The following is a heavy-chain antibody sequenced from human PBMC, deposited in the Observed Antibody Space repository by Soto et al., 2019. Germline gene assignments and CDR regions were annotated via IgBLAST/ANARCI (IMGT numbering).Heavy chain of an antibody. CDR2: IIPIFGKT. J-gene: IGHJ6*02. CDR3: ASLEYSSGWSNYYYGMDV. Sequence: SVKVSCKASGYTFTSYGISWVRQAPGQGLEWMGGIIPIFGKTNYAQKFQGRVTITADESTSTAYMELSSLRSEDTAVYYCASLEYSSGWSNYYYGMDVWGQGTTVTVSS. CDR1: GYTFTSYG. V-gene: IGHV1-69*13. D-gene: IGHD6-19*01.